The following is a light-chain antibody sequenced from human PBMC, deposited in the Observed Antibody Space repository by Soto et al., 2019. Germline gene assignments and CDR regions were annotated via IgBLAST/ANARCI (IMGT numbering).Light chain of an antibody. CDR3: SSYTTSNTRQIV. CDR2: DVS. CDR1: SSDVVGYNY. J-gene: IGLJ1*01. Sequence: QSALTPPASVSGSPGQSITISCTGTSSDVVGYNYVSWYQQHPGKAPKFMIYDVSNRPSGVSNRFSGPKPGNTASLTISGLQAEDEADYYCSSYTTSNTRQIVFGTGTKVTVL. V-gene: IGLV2-14*01.